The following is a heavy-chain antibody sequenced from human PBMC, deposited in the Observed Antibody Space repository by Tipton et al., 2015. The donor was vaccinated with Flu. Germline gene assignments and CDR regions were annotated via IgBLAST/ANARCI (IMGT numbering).Heavy chain of an antibody. V-gene: IGHV4-34*01. D-gene: IGHD3-22*01. CDR2: INHSGST. Sequence: TLSLTCVVYGGSFSGYYWSWIRQPPGKGLEWIGEINHSGSTNYNPSLKSRVPISVDTSKNQFSLKLSSVTAADTAVYYCARGVYDSSGYYYGLGYWGQGTLVTVSS. J-gene: IGHJ4*02. CDR3: ARGVYDSSGYYYGLGY. CDR1: GGSFSGYY.